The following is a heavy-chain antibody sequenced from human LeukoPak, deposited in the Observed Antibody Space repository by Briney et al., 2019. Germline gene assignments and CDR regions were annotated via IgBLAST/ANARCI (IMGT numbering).Heavy chain of an antibody. Sequence: GGSLRHSCAASGFTFSSYGMHWVRQAPGKGLEWVALIRYDGSNKYYADSVKGRFTISRDNSKNTLYLQMNSLRAEDTAVYYCANGVYCSSTSCHGSDYWGQGTLVTVSS. D-gene: IGHD2-2*01. V-gene: IGHV3-30*02. CDR2: IRYDGSNK. CDR1: GFTFSSYG. CDR3: ANGVYCSSTSCHGSDY. J-gene: IGHJ4*02.